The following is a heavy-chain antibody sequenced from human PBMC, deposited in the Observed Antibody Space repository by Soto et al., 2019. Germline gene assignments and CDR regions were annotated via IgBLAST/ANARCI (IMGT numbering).Heavy chain of an antibody. D-gene: IGHD2-2*02. Sequence: LKISCKGSGYSFTSYWIGWVRQMPGKGLEWMGIIYPGDSDTRYSPSFQGQVTISADKSISTAYLQWSSLKASDTAMYYCARVGDCSSTSCYTRHGMDVWGQGTMVTVSS. V-gene: IGHV5-51*01. CDR1: GYSFTSYW. CDR3: ARVGDCSSTSCYTRHGMDV. J-gene: IGHJ6*02. CDR2: IYPGDSDT.